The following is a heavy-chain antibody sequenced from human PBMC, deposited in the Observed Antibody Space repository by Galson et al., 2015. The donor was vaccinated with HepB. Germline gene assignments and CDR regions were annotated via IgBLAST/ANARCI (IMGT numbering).Heavy chain of an antibody. CDR2: TFPVFGKT. Sequence: SVKVSCKASAGTFTSSAISWVRQAHGQGLEWLGGTFPVFGKTNYTQKFQGRVTITADESTSTAYMELSSLTSEDTAVYYCATDASGWLDPWGQGTLVTVSS. CDR3: ATDASGWLDP. CDR1: AGTFTSSA. D-gene: IGHD2-8*02. J-gene: IGHJ5*02. V-gene: IGHV1-69*13.